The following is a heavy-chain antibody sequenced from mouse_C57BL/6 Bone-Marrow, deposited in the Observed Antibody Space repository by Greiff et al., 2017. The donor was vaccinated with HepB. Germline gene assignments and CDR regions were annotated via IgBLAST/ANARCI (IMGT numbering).Heavy chain of an antibody. CDR3: ARWDGNFPYYAMDY. D-gene: IGHD2-1*01. CDR1: GYTFTSYW. J-gene: IGHJ4*01. CDR2: IDPNSGGT. Sequence: QVQLQQPGAELVKPGDSVKLSCKASGYTFTSYWMHWVKQRPGRGLEWIGRIDPNSGGTKYNEKFKSKATLTVDKPSSTAYMQLSSLTSEDSAVYYCARWDGNFPYYAMDYWGQGTSVTVSS. V-gene: IGHV1-72*01.